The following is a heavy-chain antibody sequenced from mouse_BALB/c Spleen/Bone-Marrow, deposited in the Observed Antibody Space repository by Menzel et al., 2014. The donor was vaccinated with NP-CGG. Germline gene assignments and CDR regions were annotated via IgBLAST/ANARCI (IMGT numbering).Heavy chain of an antibody. V-gene: IGHV5-15*02. CDR2: ISNLAYRI. CDR1: GFTFSDYG. D-gene: IGHD1-1*01. Sequence: EVKLVESGGGLVQPGGSRKLSCAASGFTFSDYGMAWVRQVPGKGPEWVAFISNLAYRIYYADTVTGRFTISRENAKNTLYLEMSSLRSEDTAMYYCARDYYGSSYWCLGVWGAGTTVTVSS. CDR3: ARDYYGSSYWCLGV. J-gene: IGHJ1*01.